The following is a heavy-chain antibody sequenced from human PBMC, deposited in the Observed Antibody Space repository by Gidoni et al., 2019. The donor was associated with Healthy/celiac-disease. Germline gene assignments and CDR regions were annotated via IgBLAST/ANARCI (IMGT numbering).Heavy chain of an antibody. CDR1: GFTFSSYS. Sequence: EVQLVESGGGLVKPGGSLRLSCAASGFTFSSYSMNWVRQAPGKGLEWVSSISSSSSYIYYADSVKGRFTISRDNAKNSLRAEDTAVYYCARESGMLPNWFDPWGQGTLVTVSS. CDR2: ISSSSSYI. V-gene: IGHV3-21*01. D-gene: IGHD2-15*01. J-gene: IGHJ5*02. CDR3: ARESGMLPNWFDP.